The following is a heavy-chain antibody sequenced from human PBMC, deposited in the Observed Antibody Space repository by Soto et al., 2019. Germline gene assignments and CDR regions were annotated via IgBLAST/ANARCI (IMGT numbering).Heavy chain of an antibody. CDR2: INPNSGGT. Sequence: ASVKVSCKASGYTFTGYYMHWVRQAPGQGLEWMGWINPNSGGTNYAQKFQGWVTMTRDTSISTAYMELSRLRSDDTAVYYCARFWWNSDYYDSSGFDYWGQGTLVTVSS. D-gene: IGHD3-22*01. J-gene: IGHJ4*02. CDR1: GYTFTGYY. CDR3: ARFWWNSDYYDSSGFDY. V-gene: IGHV1-2*04.